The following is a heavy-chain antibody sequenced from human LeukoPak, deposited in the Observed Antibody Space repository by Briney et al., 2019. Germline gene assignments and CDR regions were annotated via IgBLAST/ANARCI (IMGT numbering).Heavy chain of an antibody. J-gene: IGHJ6*02. D-gene: IGHD1-7*01. Sequence: NAGGSLRLSCAASGFTFSSYRMNWVRQAPGKGLEWVSSISSSSSYIYYADSVKGRFTISRDNAKNSLYLQMNSLRAEDTAVYYCARALELPPPKWYYGMDVWGQGTTVTVSS. V-gene: IGHV3-21*01. CDR2: ISSSSSYI. CDR3: ARALELPPPKWYYGMDV. CDR1: GFTFSSYR.